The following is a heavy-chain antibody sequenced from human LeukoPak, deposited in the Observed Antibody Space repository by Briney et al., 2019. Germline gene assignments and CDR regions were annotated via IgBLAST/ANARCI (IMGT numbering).Heavy chain of an antibody. V-gene: IGHV3-74*01. Sequence: GGSLRLSCAASGFTFKLYWMHWVRQVPGKRPVWVSRINDDGSDTIYADSVRGRFAISRDDAKNTVYLQMNNLRAEDTAVYYCVRGGPSTWSWGQGTLVTVSS. CDR1: GFTFKLYW. J-gene: IGHJ5*02. CDR2: INDDGSDT. CDR3: VRGGPSTWS. D-gene: IGHD2-15*01.